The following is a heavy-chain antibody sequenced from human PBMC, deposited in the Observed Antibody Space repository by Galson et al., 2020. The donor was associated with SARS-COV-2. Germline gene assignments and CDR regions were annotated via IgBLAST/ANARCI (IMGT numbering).Heavy chain of an antibody. CDR3: AKDYYDSSGYWGT. J-gene: IGHJ4*02. V-gene: IGHV3-30*04. D-gene: IGHD3-22*01. Sequence: QLGESLKISCAASGFTFSSYAMHWVRQAPGKGLEWVAVISYDGSNKYYADSVKGRFTISRDNSKNTLYLQMNSLRAEDTAVYYCAKDYYDSSGYWGTWGQGTLVTVSS. CDR2: ISYDGSNK. CDR1: GFTFSSYA.